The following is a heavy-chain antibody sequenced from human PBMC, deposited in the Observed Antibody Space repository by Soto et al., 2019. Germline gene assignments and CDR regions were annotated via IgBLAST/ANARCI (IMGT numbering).Heavy chain of an antibody. CDR1: GFTFTNHA. CDR3: ARDTWAGGGSLPFDY. CDR2: ISGSGSSI. D-gene: IGHD2-15*01. V-gene: IGHV3-23*01. Sequence: PGGSLRLSCAASGFTFTNHALSWVHQAPGKGLEWVSGISGSGSSIYYADSVKGRFTISRENAKNSVYLQMNSLRAEDTAVYYCARDTWAGGGSLPFDYWGQGTLVTVSS. J-gene: IGHJ4*02.